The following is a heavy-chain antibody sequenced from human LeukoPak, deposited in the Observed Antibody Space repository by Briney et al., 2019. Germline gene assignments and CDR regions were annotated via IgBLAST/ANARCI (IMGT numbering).Heavy chain of an antibody. D-gene: IGHD2-15*01. CDR2: ISAYNGNT. V-gene: IGHV1-18*01. CDR1: GYTFTSYG. CDR3: ARHGYCSGGSCYSDY. J-gene: IGHJ4*03. Sequence: ASVKVSCKASGYTFTSYGISWVRQAPGQGLEWMGWISAYNGNTNYAQKLQGRVTMTTDTSISTAYMELSSLRSEDTAVYYCARHGYCSGGSCYSDYWGQGTLVTVSS.